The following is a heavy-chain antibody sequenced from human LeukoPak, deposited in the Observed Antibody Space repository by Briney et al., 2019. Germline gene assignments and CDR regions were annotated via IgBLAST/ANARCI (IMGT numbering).Heavy chain of an antibody. CDR3: AREGGGPRWLDP. CDR2: IYYSGST. V-gene: IGHV4-31*03. J-gene: IGHJ5*02. D-gene: IGHD6-25*01. Sequence: PSESLSLTCTVSGGSISSGGYYWNWIRQHPGKGLEWIGYIYYSGSTYYNPSLKSRVTISVDTSKNQFSLKLSSVTAADTAVYYCAREGGGPRWLDPWGQGTLVTVSS. CDR1: GGSISSGGYY.